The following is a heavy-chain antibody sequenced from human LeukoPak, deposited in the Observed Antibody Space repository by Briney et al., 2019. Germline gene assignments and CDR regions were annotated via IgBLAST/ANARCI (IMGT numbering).Heavy chain of an antibody. D-gene: IGHD3-3*01. CDR3: ARGITIYGVMIIYFDS. J-gene: IGHJ4*02. CDR2: INTSSGGA. Sequence: ASVKVSCKASGYTFTPYLIHWVRQAPGQGLEWMGEINTSSGGASYAPKFQGRVTMTRDTSISTAYMELTNLSSDDTAVCYCARGITIYGVMIIYFDSWGQGTLVTVSS. V-gene: IGHV1-46*01. CDR1: GYTFTPYL.